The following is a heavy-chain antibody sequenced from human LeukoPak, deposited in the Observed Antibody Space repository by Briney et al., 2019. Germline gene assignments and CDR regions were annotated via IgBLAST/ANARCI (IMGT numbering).Heavy chain of an antibody. V-gene: IGHV3-33*01. CDR3: ARELAAANRGFDY. Sequence: GRSLRLSCAASGFTFSSYGMHWVRQAPGKGLEWVAVIWYDGSNKYYADSVKGGFTISRDNSTNPLYLQMNSLRAEETAVYYCARELAAANRGFDYWGQGTLVTVS. CDR2: IWYDGSNK. CDR1: GFTFSSYG. D-gene: IGHD6-25*01. J-gene: IGHJ4*02.